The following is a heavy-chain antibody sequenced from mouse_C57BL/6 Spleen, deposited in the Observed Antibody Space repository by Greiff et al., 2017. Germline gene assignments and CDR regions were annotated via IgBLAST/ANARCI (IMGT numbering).Heavy chain of an antibody. CDR1: GFTFSDYY. Sequence: EVHLVESEGGLVPPGSSMTLSCTASGFTFSDYYMAWVRPVPEKGLEWVANINYDGSSTYYLDSLKSRFIISRDNAKNMLYLQMSSLKSEDTATYYCARGGGIYDGYYDYFDYWGQGTTLTVSS. J-gene: IGHJ2*01. V-gene: IGHV5-16*01. D-gene: IGHD2-3*01. CDR2: INYDGSST. CDR3: ARGGGIYDGYYDYFDY.